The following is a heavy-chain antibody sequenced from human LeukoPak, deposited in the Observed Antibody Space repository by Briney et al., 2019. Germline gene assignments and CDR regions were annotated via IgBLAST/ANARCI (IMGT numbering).Heavy chain of an antibody. CDR1: GFTFSSYE. V-gene: IGHV3-30*04. CDR2: ISYDGSNK. CDR3: ARRDSSRYYYGMDV. J-gene: IGHJ6*02. D-gene: IGHD6-19*01. Sequence: GGSLRPSCEASGFTFSSYEMFCVRQAPGKGLECMAVISYDGSNKYYADSVKGRFTLSRDNSKSTMYLQMNSLRAEDAALYYCARRDSSRYYYGMDVWGQGTTVTVSS.